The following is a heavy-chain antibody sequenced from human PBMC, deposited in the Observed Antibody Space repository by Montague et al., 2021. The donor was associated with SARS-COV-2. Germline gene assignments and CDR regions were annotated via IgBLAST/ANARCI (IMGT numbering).Heavy chain of an antibody. V-gene: IGHV4-59*01. J-gene: IGHJ3*02. CDR2: IYYSGST. Sequence: SETLSLTCTVSGGSISSYYWSWIRQPPGKGLEWIGYIYYSGSTNYNPSLKSRVTISVDTSKNQFSLKLSSVTAADTAVYYCAREVRYYYDSSGPGAFGIWGQGTMVTVSS. D-gene: IGHD3-22*01. CDR1: GGSISSYY. CDR3: AREVRYYYDSSGPGAFGI.